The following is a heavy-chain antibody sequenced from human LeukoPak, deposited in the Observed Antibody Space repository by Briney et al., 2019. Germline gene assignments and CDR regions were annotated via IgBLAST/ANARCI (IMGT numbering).Heavy chain of an antibody. CDR3: AREMATVTNWFDP. V-gene: IGHV4-59*01. Sequence: KASETLSLTCSVSGGSIRSYYWSWIRQPPGKGLERIGYIYYSGSTNYNPSLKSRVTISVDTSKNQFSLKLSSVTAADTAVYYCAREMATVTNWFDPWGQGTLVTVSS. CDR2: IYYSGST. D-gene: IGHD5-24*01. CDR1: GGSIRSYY. J-gene: IGHJ5*02.